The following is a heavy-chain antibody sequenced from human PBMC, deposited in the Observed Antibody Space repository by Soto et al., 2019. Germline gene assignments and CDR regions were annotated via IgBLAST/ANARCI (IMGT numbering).Heavy chain of an antibody. J-gene: IGHJ3*02. D-gene: IGHD4-17*01. V-gene: IGHV3-30*18. CDR1: GFTFSSYG. CDR2: ISYDGSNK. CDR3: AKPLTAIYDYGDPDAFDI. Sequence: GGSLRLSCAASGFTFSSYGMHWVRQAPGKGLEWVAVISYDGSNKYYADSVKGRFTISRDNSKNTLYLQMNSLRAEDTAVYYCAKPLTAIYDYGDPDAFDIWGQGTMVTVSS.